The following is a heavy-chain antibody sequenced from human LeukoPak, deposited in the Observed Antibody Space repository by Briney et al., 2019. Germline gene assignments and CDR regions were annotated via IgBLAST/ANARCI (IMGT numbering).Heavy chain of an antibody. Sequence: SETPSLTCAVSGGSISSGGYYWNWIRQSAGKGLEWIGRVSSNGSTNYNPSLKSRVTISLDTSKNLFSLKLSSVTAADTAVYYCAGERGRPIFGVVKHWFDPWGQGNLVTVSS. CDR3: AGERGRPIFGVVKHWFDP. V-gene: IGHV4-61*02. CDR2: VSSNGST. CDR1: GGSISSGGYY. D-gene: IGHD3-3*01. J-gene: IGHJ5*02.